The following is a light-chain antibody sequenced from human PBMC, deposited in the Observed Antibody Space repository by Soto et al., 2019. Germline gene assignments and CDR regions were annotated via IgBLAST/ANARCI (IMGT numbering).Light chain of an antibody. CDR2: SES. V-gene: IGKV3-20*01. CDR3: QKYGTSPLT. J-gene: IGKJ4*01. CDR1: QTVSSNY. Sequence: EIVLTQSPGTLSLSPGERATLSCRASQTVSSNYLAWYQQKPGQAPRLLIYSESTRATGIPDRLSGSGSGTDLNLTISRLEPEDFAVYYCQKYGTSPLTCGGGTKVDIK.